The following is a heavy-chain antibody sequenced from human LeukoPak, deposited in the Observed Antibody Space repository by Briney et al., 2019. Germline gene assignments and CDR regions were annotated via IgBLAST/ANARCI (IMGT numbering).Heavy chain of an antibody. J-gene: IGHJ4*02. Sequence: GASLRLSCAASGYSFRNWWMNWVRQAPGKGLEWVANINEDGSQKNYADSVKGRFTIYRDSAKNSVHLQMDSLRAEDTAFYYCVPRDEDWGQGILVTVSS. V-gene: IGHV3-7*01. CDR2: INEDGSQK. CDR1: GYSFRNWW. CDR3: VPRDED.